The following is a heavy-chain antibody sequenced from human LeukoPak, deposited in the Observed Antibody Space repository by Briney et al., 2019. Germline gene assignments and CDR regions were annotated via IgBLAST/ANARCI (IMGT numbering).Heavy chain of an antibody. V-gene: IGHV4-4*02. CDR1: GGSISSSNW. CDR3: ATYKYDYVWGNQHFDY. Sequence: KPSETLSLTCAVSGGSISSSNWWSWVRQPPGKGLEWIGEINHSGSTYYNPSLKSRVTLSVDTSKNQFSLKLNSVTAADTAVYYCATYKYDYVWGNQHFDYWGQGTLVAVSS. CDR2: INHSGST. D-gene: IGHD3-16*01. J-gene: IGHJ4*02.